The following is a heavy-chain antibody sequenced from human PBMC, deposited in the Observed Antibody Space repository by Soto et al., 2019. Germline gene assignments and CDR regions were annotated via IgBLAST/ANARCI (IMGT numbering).Heavy chain of an antibody. Sequence: SETLSLTCAVYGGSFSGYYWSWIRQPPGKGLEWIGEINHSGSTNYNPSLKSRVTISVDTSKNQFSLKLSSVTAADTAVYYCATSDKLYYDSSSPLAGAFDIWGQGTMVT. V-gene: IGHV4-34*01. D-gene: IGHD3-22*01. CDR3: ATSDKLYYDSSSPLAGAFDI. CDR2: INHSGST. CDR1: GGSFSGYY. J-gene: IGHJ3*02.